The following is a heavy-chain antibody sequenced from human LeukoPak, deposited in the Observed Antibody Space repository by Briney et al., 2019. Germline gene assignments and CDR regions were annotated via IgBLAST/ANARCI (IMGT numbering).Heavy chain of an antibody. V-gene: IGHV1-46*01. CDR3: AIRNSGSYTVDFDY. CDR2: INPSGGST. D-gene: IGHD1-26*01. J-gene: IGHJ4*02. Sequence: ASVKVSCKASGYTFTSYYMHWVRQAPGQGLEWMGIINPSGGSTSYAQKFQGRVTMTRDMSTSTVYMGLSSLRSEDTAVYYCAIRNSGSYTVDFDYRGQGTLVTVSS. CDR1: GYTFTSYY.